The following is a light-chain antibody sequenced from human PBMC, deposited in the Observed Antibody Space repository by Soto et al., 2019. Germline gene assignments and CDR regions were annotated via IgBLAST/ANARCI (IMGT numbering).Light chain of an antibody. J-gene: IGKJ2*01. CDR2: DAS. CDR1: QSISSW. V-gene: IGKV1-5*01. Sequence: DIQMTQSPSTLSASVGHRVTITCRARQSISSWLAWYQQKSGKAPNLLIYDASSLESGGPSRFSGSGSGTEFTLTNSSIQPDDVATYYCQQYDTYHTVGQGTKLEIK. CDR3: QQYDTYHT.